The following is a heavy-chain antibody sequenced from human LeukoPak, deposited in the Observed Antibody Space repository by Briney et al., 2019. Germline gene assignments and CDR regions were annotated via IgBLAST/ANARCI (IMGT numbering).Heavy chain of an antibody. V-gene: IGHV4-34*01. CDR1: GGSFSGYY. CDR2: INHSGST. Sequence: SETLSLTCAVYGGSFSGYYWSWIRQPPGKGLEWIGEINHSGSTNYNPSLKSRVTISVDTSKNQFSLKLSSVTAADTAVYYCARGAGARQGGKFDYWGQGTLVTVSS. CDR3: ARGAGARQGGKFDY. J-gene: IGHJ4*02. D-gene: IGHD1-26*01.